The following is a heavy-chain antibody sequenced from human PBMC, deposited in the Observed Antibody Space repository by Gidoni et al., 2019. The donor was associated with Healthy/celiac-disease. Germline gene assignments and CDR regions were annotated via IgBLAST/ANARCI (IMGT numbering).Heavy chain of an antibody. Sequence: EVQLLESGGGLVQPGGSLRLSCAASGFTFSSSAMSWVRQAPGQGLEWVSAISGSGGSTYYADSVKGRFTISRDNSKNTLYLQMNSLRAEDTAVYYCAKAELYYYDSSGYYSVDYWGQGTLVTVSS. CDR2: ISGSGGST. CDR3: AKAELYYYDSSGYYSVDY. J-gene: IGHJ4*02. D-gene: IGHD3-22*01. V-gene: IGHV3-23*01. CDR1: GFTFSSSA.